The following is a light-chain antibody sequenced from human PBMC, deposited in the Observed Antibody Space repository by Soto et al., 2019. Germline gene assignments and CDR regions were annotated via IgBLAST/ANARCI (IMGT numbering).Light chain of an antibody. CDR3: QQYSAWPLT. CDR2: FAS. Sequence: EIVLTQSPGTLSVSPGEKATLSCRASQSLNNNLAWYQQKPGQGPRLLIYFASTRATGIPARFSGSGSGTEFSLTISSLQSEDFAIYYCQQYSAWPLTFGGGTKVETK. CDR1: QSLNNN. V-gene: IGKV3-15*01. J-gene: IGKJ4*01.